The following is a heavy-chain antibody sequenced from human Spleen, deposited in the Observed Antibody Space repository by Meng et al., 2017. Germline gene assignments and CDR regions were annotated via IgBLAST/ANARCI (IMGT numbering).Heavy chain of an antibody. CDR1: GFSFTSYW. V-gene: IGHV5-51*01. Sequence: GGSLRLSCKASGFSFTSYWIGWVRQMPGKGLECMGIIYPIDSETRYSPSFHGQVTISVDKSISTAYLQWSSLKASDTAMYYCASQTDNDAFEIWGQGTMVTVSS. CDR3: ASQTDNDAFEI. CDR2: IYPIDSET. J-gene: IGHJ3*02.